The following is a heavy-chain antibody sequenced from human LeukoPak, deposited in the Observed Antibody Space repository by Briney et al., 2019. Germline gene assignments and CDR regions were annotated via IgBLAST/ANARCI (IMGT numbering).Heavy chain of an antibody. Sequence: SETLSLTCTVSGGSISSGSYYWSWIRQPAGKGLEWIGRIYTSGSTNYNPSLKSRVTISVDTSKNQFSLKLSSVTAADTAVYYCAAYYDILTGYYPIYWGQGTLVTVPS. CDR3: AAYYDILTGYYPIY. J-gene: IGHJ4*02. D-gene: IGHD3-9*01. CDR1: GGSISSGSYY. CDR2: IYTSGST. V-gene: IGHV4-61*02.